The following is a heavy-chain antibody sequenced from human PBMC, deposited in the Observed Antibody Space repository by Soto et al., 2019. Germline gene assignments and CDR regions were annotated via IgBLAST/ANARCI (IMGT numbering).Heavy chain of an antibody. Sequence: QVQLQESGPGLVKPSETLSLTCTVSSGSISPYYWSWIRQPPGKALEWIGYIYYSGSTNYSPSLKSPVTISLDTSKSQFSLRLSSVTAADTAVYYCARVGMYKRSSGSYFAFEVWGRGTMVVVSS. D-gene: IGHD1-26*01. CDR1: SGSISPYY. J-gene: IGHJ3*01. CDR2: IYYSGST. V-gene: IGHV4-59*01. CDR3: ARVGMYKRSSGSYFAFEV.